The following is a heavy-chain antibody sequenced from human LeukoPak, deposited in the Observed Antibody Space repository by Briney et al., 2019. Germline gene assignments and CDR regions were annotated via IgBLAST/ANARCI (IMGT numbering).Heavy chain of an antibody. CDR3: ATRPDGNDVPYFDY. Sequence: GGSLRLSCAASGLTVGFKCMSWVRQAPGKGLEWVSIIYSGGRSYYADSVKGRFTVSRDTSKNTLYLQMNSLRAEDTAVYYCATRPDGNDVPYFDYWGQGTLVTVSS. D-gene: IGHD5-12*01. CDR1: GLTVGFKC. J-gene: IGHJ4*02. CDR2: IYSGGRS. V-gene: IGHV3-66*01.